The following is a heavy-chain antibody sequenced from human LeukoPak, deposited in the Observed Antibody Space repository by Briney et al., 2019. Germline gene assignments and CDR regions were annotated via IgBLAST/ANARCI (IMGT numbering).Heavy chain of an antibody. CDR1: GYTFTSFG. V-gene: IGHV1-18*01. CDR2: ISAFNGDT. CDR3: ARDLSRYCSGGSCYSGDYYYGMDV. D-gene: IGHD2-15*01. Sequence: GASVKVSCKASGYTFTSFGISWVRQAPGQGLEWVGWISAFNGDTYYAQKFQGRLTVTRDTSASTAYMELSSLRSEDTAVYYCARDLSRYCSGGSCYSGDYYYGMDVWGQGTTVTVSS. J-gene: IGHJ6*02.